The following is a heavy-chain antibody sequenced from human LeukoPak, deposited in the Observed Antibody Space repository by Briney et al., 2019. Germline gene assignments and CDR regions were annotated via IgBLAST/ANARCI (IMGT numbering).Heavy chain of an antibody. CDR2: IKSKTDGGTT. Sequence: PGGSLRLSCAASGFTFNNAWMSWVRQAPGKGLEWVGHIKSKTDGGTTDYAAPVRGRFTISRDDSKNTLHLLMNSLKTEDTGVYYCSTDVDCSITSCYGSWRKLDSWGQGTLVTVSS. CDR1: GFTFNNAW. V-gene: IGHV3-15*01. D-gene: IGHD2-2*01. J-gene: IGHJ4*02. CDR3: STDVDCSITSCYGSWRKLDS.